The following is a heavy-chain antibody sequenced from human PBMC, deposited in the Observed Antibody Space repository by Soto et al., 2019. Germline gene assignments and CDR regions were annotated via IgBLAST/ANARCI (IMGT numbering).Heavy chain of an antibody. CDR1: GGSISSYY. V-gene: IGHV4-59*01. J-gene: IGHJ4*02. D-gene: IGHD4-17*01. CDR3: ARVQIRDYYFDY. Sequence: SETLSLTCTVSGGSISSYYWSWIRQPPGKGLEWIGYIYYSGSTNYNPSLKSRVTISVDTSKNQFSLKLSSVTAADTAVYYCARVQIRDYYFDYWGQGTLVTVS. CDR2: IYYSGST.